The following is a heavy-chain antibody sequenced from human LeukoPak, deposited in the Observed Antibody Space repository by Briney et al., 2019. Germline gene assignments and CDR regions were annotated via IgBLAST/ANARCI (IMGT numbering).Heavy chain of an antibody. CDR1: GFTFSSYW. D-gene: IGHD3-10*01. CDR3: ANSRFGELNY. CDR2: IKQDGSEK. J-gene: IGHJ4*02. V-gene: IGHV3-7*05. Sequence: HTGGSLRLSCAASGFTFSSYWMSWVRQALGKGLEWVANIKQDGSEKYYVDCVKGRFTISRDSAKNSLYLQMYSLSAEDTAVYYCANSRFGELNYWGQGTLVTVSS.